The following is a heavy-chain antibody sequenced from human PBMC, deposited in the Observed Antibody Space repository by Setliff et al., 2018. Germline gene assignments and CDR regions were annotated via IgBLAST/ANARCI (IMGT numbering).Heavy chain of an antibody. V-gene: IGHV4-61*05. D-gene: IGHD3-10*01. CDR1: GGSISSGNYY. CDR2: IDPSGYT. Sequence: SETLSLTCRVSGGSISSGNYYWSLIRQPPGKGLEWIGHIDPSGYTNYSPSLKSRVTTSRDKSKNQLSLELTSVTAAGTAVHYCARSLGSGSYWNSRPFYSDYWGQGTLVTVSS. CDR3: ARSLGSGSYWNSRPFYSDY. J-gene: IGHJ4*02.